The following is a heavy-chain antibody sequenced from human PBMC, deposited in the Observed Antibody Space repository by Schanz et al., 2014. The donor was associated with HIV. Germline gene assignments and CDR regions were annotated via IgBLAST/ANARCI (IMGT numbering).Heavy chain of an antibody. V-gene: IGHV3-7*01. J-gene: IGHJ3*02. Sequence: EVQLVESGGGLVQPGRSLRLSCAASGFTFSNAWMSWVRQAPGRGLEWVANMKYDGSQKFYADSVKGRFTISRDNTKKSLYLQMNTLRANDTAVYYCARKNSFDIWGQGTMVSVSS. CDR2: MKYDGSQK. CDR1: GFTFSNAW. CDR3: ARKNSFDI.